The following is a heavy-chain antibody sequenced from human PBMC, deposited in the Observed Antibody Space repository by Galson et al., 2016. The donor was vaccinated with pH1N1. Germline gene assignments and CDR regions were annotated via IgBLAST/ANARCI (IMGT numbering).Heavy chain of an antibody. CDR1: GFTFTSYW. Sequence: SLRLSCAASGFTFTSYWMHWVRQAPGKGLEWVTNINQDGSEKYYVDSLKGRFTISRDNAKNSLYLQMNSLRAEDTAVYYCARRYFDLWGRGTLVTVSS. CDR3: ARRYFDL. J-gene: IGHJ2*01. CDR2: INQDGSEK. V-gene: IGHV3-7*01.